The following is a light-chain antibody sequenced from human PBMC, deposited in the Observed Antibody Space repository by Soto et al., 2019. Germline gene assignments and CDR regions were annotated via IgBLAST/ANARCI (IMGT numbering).Light chain of an antibody. CDR3: SSYTTRNTQV. CDR1: SSDVGTYNY. V-gene: IGLV2-14*01. CDR2: DVS. Sequence: QSVLTQPASVSGSPGQSITISCTGTSSDVGTYNYVSWYQHRPGKAPKLMIYDVSYRPSGVSNRFSGSKSANTASLTISGLQAEDEADYYCSSYTTRNTQVFGGGTKVTVL. J-gene: IGLJ3*02.